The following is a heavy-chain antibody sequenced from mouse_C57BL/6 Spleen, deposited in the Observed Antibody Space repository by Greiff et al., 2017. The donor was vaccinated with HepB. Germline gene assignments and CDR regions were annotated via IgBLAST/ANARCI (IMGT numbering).Heavy chain of an antibody. Sequence: VQLQQSVAELVRPGASVKLSCTASGFNIKNTYMHWVKQRPEQGLEWIGRIDPANGNTKYAPKFQGKATITADTASNTAYLQLSSLTSEDTDIYYCDRLLRSVATGYFDYWGQGTTLTVSS. D-gene: IGHD1-1*01. J-gene: IGHJ2*01. V-gene: IGHV14-3*01. CDR1: GFNIKNTY. CDR2: IDPANGNT. CDR3: DRLLRSVATGYFDY.